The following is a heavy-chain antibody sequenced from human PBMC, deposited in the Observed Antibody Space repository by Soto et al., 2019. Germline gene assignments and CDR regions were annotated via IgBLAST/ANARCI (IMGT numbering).Heavy chain of an antibody. J-gene: IGHJ6*02. V-gene: IGHV3-30*18. CDR3: AKDEVGAVYYYSPGMDV. D-gene: IGHD1-26*01. CDR2: ISYDGSNK. Sequence: FLRLSCAASGGTCSGYGMHWVRQAPGKGLEWVAVISYDGSNKYYADSVKGRFTISRDNSKNTLYLQMNSLSADDTAVYYCAKDEVGAVYYYSPGMDVWGQGTTVTVSS. CDR1: GGTCSGYG.